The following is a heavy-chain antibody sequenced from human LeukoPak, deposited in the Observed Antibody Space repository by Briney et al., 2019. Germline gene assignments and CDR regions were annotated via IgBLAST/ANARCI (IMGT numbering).Heavy chain of an antibody. J-gene: IGHJ4*02. D-gene: IGHD6-19*01. V-gene: IGHV1-3*03. CDR1: GYIFTSYN. CDR2: INAGNGNT. Sequence: ASVKVSCKASGYIFTSYNIYWVRQAPGQRLEWMGWINAGNGNTKYSQEFQGRVTITRDTSASTAYMELSSLRSEDMAVYYCARVVKYRSGPLTDLLPYYFDYWGQGTLVTVSS. CDR3: ARVVKYRSGPLTDLLPYYFDY.